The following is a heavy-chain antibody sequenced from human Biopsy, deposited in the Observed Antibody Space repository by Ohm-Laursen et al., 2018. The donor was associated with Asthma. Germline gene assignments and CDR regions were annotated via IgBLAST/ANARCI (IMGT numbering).Heavy chain of an antibody. D-gene: IGHD5-12*01. CDR1: GDSFSNYA. Sequence: SVKVSCKVSGDSFSNYAISWVRQAPGQGLEWMGGLIPVLGTPDHAQMFEGRVTITADESTSTAYMELSSLSSEDTTVYYCARGYSGSDRIVYYYSGLEVWGQGTTVTVSS. CDR3: ARGYSGSDRIVYYYSGLEV. CDR2: LIPVLGTP. J-gene: IGHJ6*02. V-gene: IGHV1-69*13.